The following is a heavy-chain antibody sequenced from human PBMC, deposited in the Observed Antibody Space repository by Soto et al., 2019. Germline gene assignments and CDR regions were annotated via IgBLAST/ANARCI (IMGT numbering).Heavy chain of an antibody. J-gene: IGHJ2*01. V-gene: IGHV4-59*01. D-gene: IGHD6-13*01. Sequence: GSTNYSPSLMSRVTISVDTTKNQFSLKLNSVTAADTAVYYWARAYRAAGTSYWYFDLWGRGTLVTVSS. CDR2: GST. CDR3: ARAYRAAGTSYWYFDL.